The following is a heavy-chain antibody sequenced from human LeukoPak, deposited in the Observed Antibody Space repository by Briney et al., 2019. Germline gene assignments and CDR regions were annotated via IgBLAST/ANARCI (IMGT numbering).Heavy chain of an antibody. D-gene: IGHD1-26*01. Sequence: PGGSLRLSCAASGFTFSSYGMHWVRQAPGKGLEWVALISYDGSNKYYVDSVKGRFTISRDNSKNTLYLQMNSLRAEDTAVYYCAKDRQRFIVGASGGLAGFDYWGLGTLVTVFS. CDR3: AKDRQRFIVGASGGLAGFDY. CDR1: GFTFSSYG. J-gene: IGHJ4*02. CDR2: ISYDGSNK. V-gene: IGHV3-30*18.